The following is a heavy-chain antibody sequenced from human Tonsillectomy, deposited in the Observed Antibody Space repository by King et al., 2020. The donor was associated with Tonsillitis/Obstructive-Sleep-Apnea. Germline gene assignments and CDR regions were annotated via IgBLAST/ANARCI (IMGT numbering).Heavy chain of an antibody. CDR2: ISAYNGDT. CDR3: ARDPWGHYFNSSTYYTFDH. Sequence: QLVQSGAEVKKPGASVKVSCKASGYTFTNYGISWVRQAPGQGLEWMGWISAYNGDTNYAQKLQGRVTMTTDTSTSTAYMELRSLRSDDTAVYYCARDPWGHYFNSSTYYTFDHWGQGPLVTVPS. D-gene: IGHD3-22*01. J-gene: IGHJ4*02. V-gene: IGHV1-18*01. CDR1: GYTFTNYG.